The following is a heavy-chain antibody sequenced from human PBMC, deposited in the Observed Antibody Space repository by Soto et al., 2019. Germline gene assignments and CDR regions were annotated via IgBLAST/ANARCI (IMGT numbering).Heavy chain of an antibody. CDR2: ISSSGGST. CDR1: GFTFSSYA. CDR3: AKDQGGEEWFRFDY. Sequence: EVQLLESGGGLVQPGGSLRLSCAASGFTFSSYAMSWVRQAPGTGLEWVSAISSSGGSTYYVESEKGRFTISRDNSKNTLYLQMNSLRAEDTAVYYCAKDQGGEEWFRFDYWGQGTLVTVSS. V-gene: IGHV3-23*01. J-gene: IGHJ4*02. D-gene: IGHD3-3*01.